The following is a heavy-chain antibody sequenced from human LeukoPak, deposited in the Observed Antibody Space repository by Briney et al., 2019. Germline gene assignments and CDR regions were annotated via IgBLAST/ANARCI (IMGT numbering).Heavy chain of an antibody. D-gene: IGHD1-26*01. CDR1: GFPFSNFA. J-gene: IGHJ4*02. CDR2: VSYDGSNK. V-gene: IGHV3-30*04. Sequence: SLRLSCAASGFPFSNFAMSWVRQAPGKGLEWVAVVSYDGSNKYYANSVKGRFTISRDKSKNTLHLQMNSLRAEDTAIYYCARDTSFAVGATLDFWGQGTLVTVSS. CDR3: ARDTSFAVGATLDF.